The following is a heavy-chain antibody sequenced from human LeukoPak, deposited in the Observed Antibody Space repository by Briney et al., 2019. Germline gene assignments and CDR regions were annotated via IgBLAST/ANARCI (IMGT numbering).Heavy chain of an antibody. CDR1: GFTLSSYA. V-gene: IGHV3-23*01. D-gene: IGHD2-21*01. CDR3: AKAPVTTCRGAYCYPFDY. J-gene: IGHJ4*02. CDR2: NSGNT. Sequence: HPGGSLRLSCAASGFTLSSYAMSWVRQAPGRGLEWVSANSGNTYHADSVKGRFTISRDSSKNTLFLQMNRLRPEDAAVYYCAKAPVTTCRGAYCYPFDYWGQGTLVTVSS.